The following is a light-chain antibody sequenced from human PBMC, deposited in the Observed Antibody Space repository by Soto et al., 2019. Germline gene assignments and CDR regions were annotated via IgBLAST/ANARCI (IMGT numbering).Light chain of an antibody. CDR1: NSNIGGYY. J-gene: IGLJ1*01. Sequence: QSVLTQPPSASGTPGQRVTISCSGSNSNIGGYYVSWYQQLPGTAPKVLIYRNNQRPSGVPDRFSASKSGTSASLAISGLWSDDEADYYCAAWDDSLSGYVLGTGTKLTVL. CDR3: AAWDDSLSGYV. CDR2: RNN. V-gene: IGLV1-47*03.